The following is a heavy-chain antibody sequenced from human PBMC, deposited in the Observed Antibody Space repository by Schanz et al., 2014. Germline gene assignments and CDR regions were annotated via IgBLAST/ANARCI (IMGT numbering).Heavy chain of an antibody. Sequence: VQLVESGGGLVKPGESLRLSCAASGFAFSSHDMHWVRQAPGKGLEWVANIGYDGSEKYYVDSVKGRFTISRDNAKNSLYLQMNGLRAEDTAVFYCARDGAELYYFDDWGQGTLVTVSS. CDR2: IGYDGSEK. D-gene: IGHD1-1*01. CDR3: ARDGAELYYFDD. J-gene: IGHJ4*02. V-gene: IGHV3-33*01. CDR1: GFAFSSHD.